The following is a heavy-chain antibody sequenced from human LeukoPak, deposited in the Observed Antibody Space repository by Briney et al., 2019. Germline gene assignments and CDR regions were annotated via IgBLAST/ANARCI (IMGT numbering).Heavy chain of an antibody. CDR3: ARSYSNYLGGNWFDP. CDR1: GYTFTGYY. V-gene: IGHV1-2*02. D-gene: IGHD4-4*01. Sequence: ASVKVSCKASGYTFTGYYMHWVRQAPGQGPEWMGWINPNSGGTNYAQKFQGRVTMTRDTSISTAYMELSRLRSDDTAVYYCARSYSNYLGGNWFDPWGQGTLVTVSS. J-gene: IGHJ5*02. CDR2: INPNSGGT.